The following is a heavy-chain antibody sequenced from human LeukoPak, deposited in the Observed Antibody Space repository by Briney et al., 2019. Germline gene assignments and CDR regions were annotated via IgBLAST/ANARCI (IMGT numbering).Heavy chain of an antibody. V-gene: IGHV3-30*02. D-gene: IGHD1-26*01. CDR2: IRYDGSNK. Sequence: GGSPRLSCAASGFTFSSYGMHWVRQAPGKGLEWVAFIRYDGSNKYYADSVKGRFTISRDNSKNTLYLQMNSLRAEDTAVYYCAKGLKELLDYWGQGTLVTVSS. CDR1: GFTFSSYG. J-gene: IGHJ4*02. CDR3: AKGLKELLDY.